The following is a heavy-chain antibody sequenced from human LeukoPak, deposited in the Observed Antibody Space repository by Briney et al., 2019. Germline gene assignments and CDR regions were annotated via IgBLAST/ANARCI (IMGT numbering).Heavy chain of an antibody. J-gene: IGHJ4*02. V-gene: IGHV3-23*01. D-gene: IGHD3-16*02. CDR1: GFSVRTTY. Sequence: GGSLRLSCTASGFSVRTTYMSWVRQAPGKGLEWVSAISGSGGSTYYADSVKGRFTISRDNSKNTLYLQMNSLRAEDTAVYYRAKARDYVWGSYRSYYFDYWGQGTLVTVSS. CDR3: AKARDYVWGSYRSYYFDY. CDR2: ISGSGGST.